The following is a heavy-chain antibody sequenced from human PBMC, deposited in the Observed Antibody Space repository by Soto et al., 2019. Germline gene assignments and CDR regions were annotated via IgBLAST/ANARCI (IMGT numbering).Heavy chain of an antibody. D-gene: IGHD4-17*01. J-gene: IGHJ6*02. CDR1: GYSFTSYW. CDR3: ARHLVGYGDYLVGMDV. CDR2: IDPSDSYT. V-gene: IGHV5-10-1*01. Sequence: VESLKISCKGSGYSFTSYWISWVRQMPGKGLEWMGRIDPSDSYTNYSPSFQGHVTISADKSISTAYLQWSSLKASDTAMYYCARHLVGYGDYLVGMDVWGQGTTVTVSS.